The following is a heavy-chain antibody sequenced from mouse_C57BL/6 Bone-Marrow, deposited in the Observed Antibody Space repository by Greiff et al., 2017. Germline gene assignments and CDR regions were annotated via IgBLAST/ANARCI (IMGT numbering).Heavy chain of an antibody. CDR1: GYTFTSYG. J-gene: IGHJ2*01. V-gene: IGHV1-81*01. CDR2: IYPRSGNT. Sequence: QVQLQQSGAELARPGASVTLSCKASGYTFTSYGLSWVKQRTGQGLEWIGEIYPRSGNTYYNEKFKGKATLTADKSSSTAYMELRSLTSEDSAVYFCARVGAYYRDFDYWGQGTTLTVSS. D-gene: IGHD2-12*01. CDR3: ARVGAYYRDFDY.